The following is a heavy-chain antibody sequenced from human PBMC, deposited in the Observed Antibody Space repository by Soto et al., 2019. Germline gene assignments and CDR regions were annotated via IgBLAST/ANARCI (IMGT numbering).Heavy chain of an antibody. D-gene: IGHD3-10*01. CDR1: GDNFNFYY. Sequence: QVQLVQSGAEVKKPRSSVRVSFKTSGDNFNFYYINWVRKAPGLGSEWMGRINPILSMSNYAQRFQGRVTMTADKSTSTAYMELSSLRSEDTAMYYCASSYGSGYRAFDSWGQGALVTVSS. V-gene: IGHV1-69*02. J-gene: IGHJ4*02. CDR2: INPILSMS. CDR3: ASSYGSGYRAFDS.